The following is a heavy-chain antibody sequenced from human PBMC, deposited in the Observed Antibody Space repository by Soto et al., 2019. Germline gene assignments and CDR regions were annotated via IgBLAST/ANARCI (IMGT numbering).Heavy chain of an antibody. J-gene: IGHJ4*02. CDR1: GFTFSSYA. CDR3: AKAHYCSGGSCPLDY. V-gene: IGHV3-23*01. CDR2: ISGSGGST. Sequence: GGSLRLSCAASGFTFSSYAMSWVRQAPGKGLEWVSAISGSGGSTYYADSVKGRFTISRDNSKNTLYLQMNSLRAEDTAVYYCAKAHYCSGGSCPLDYWGQGTLVTVSS. D-gene: IGHD2-15*01.